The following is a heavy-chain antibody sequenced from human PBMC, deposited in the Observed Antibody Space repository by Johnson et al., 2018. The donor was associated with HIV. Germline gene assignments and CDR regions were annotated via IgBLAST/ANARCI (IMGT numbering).Heavy chain of an antibody. Sequence: VQLVESGGSLLQPGGSLRLPCAASGFTFSTNAMSWVRQAPGKGLEWVSGISGSGGSTYYADSVKGRFTISRDNSKNTLYLQMNSLRAEDTAVYYCARVEAAAGLAFDIWGQGTMVTVSS. J-gene: IGHJ3*02. CDR2: ISGSGGST. CDR1: GFTFSTNA. V-gene: IGHV3-23*04. CDR3: ARVEAAAGLAFDI. D-gene: IGHD6-13*01.